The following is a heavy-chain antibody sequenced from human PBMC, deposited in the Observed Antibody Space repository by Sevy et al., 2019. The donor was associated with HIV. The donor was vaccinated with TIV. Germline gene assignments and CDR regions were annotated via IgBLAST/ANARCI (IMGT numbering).Heavy chain of an antibody. V-gene: IGHV4-34*01. Sequence: SETLSLTCAVYGGSFSGYYWSWIRQPPGKGLEWIGEINHSGSTNYNPSLKSRVTISVDTSKNQFSLKLSSVTAADTTVYYCARRSIAALISYGMDVWGQWTTVTVSS. D-gene: IGHD6-6*01. CDR3: ARRSIAALISYGMDV. CDR1: GGSFSGYY. J-gene: IGHJ6*02. CDR2: INHSGST.